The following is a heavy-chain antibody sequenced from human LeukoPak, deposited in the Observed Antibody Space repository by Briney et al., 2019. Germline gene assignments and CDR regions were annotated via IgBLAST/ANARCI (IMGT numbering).Heavy chain of an antibody. CDR3: ASINWGPRAFDI. D-gene: IGHD7-27*01. V-gene: IGHV3-11*01. J-gene: IGHJ3*02. CDR2: IGSSGSAM. CDR1: GFTFSDYY. Sequence: GGSLRLSCEASGFTFSDYYMSWIRQTPGKGLEWVSYIGSSGSAMFYADSVKGRFTISRDNSKNTLHLQMNSLRAEDTAVYYCASINWGPRAFDIWGQGTMVTVSS.